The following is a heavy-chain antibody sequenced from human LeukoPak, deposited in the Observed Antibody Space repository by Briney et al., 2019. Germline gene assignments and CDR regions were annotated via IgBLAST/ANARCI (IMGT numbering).Heavy chain of an antibody. J-gene: IGHJ4*02. V-gene: IGHV1-2*02. D-gene: IGHD2-15*01. Sequence: ASVKVSCKASGYTFTGYYMHWVRQAPGQGLEWMGWINPNSGDTDYVQKFQGRVTMTRDTSISTAYMELSSLTSDDTAVYYCARVEGLSSSPRTLRYWGQGTPVSVSS. CDR1: GYTFTGYY. CDR2: INPNSGDT. CDR3: ARVEGLSSSPRTLRY.